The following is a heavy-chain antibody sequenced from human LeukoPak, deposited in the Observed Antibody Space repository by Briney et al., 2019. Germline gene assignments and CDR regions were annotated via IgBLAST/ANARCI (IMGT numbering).Heavy chain of an antibody. J-gene: IGHJ4*02. CDR2: ISWNSGSI. CDR3: AKEGASGYSYAEIDY. V-gene: IGHV3-9*01. D-gene: IGHD5-18*01. Sequence: GGSLRLSCAASGFTFDDYAMHWVRRAPGKGLEWVSGISWNSGSIGYADSVRGRFTISRDNARNSLYLQMNSLRAEDTALYYCAKEGASGYSYAEIDYWGQGTLVTVSS. CDR1: GFTFDDYA.